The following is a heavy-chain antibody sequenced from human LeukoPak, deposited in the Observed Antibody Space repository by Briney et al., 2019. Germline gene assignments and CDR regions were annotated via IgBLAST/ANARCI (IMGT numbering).Heavy chain of an antibody. CDR1: GGSISSYY. D-gene: IGHD3-3*01. Sequence: SETLSLTCTVSGGSISSYYWSWIRQPPGKGLEWIGYIYYSGSTNYNPSLKSRVTISVDTSKNQFSLKLSSVTAADTAVYYCASTYYDFWSGYRYWGQGTLVTVSS. J-gene: IGHJ4*02. V-gene: IGHV4-59*13. CDR2: IYYSGST. CDR3: ASTYYDFWSGYRY.